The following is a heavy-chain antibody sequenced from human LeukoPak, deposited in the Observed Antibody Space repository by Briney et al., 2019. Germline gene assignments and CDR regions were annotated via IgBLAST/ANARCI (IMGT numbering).Heavy chain of an antibody. CDR3: ARGSRLSSGWSFYFDY. D-gene: IGHD6-19*01. V-gene: IGHV3-13*01. CDR2: IGTADDT. J-gene: IGHJ4*02. CDR1: GFTFSSYD. Sequence: GGSLRLSCAASGFTFSSYDMHWVRQATGKGLEWVSAIGTADDTYYPGSVKGRFTISRENAKNSLYLQMNSLRAGDTAVYYCARGSRLSSGWSFYFDYWGQGTLVTVSS.